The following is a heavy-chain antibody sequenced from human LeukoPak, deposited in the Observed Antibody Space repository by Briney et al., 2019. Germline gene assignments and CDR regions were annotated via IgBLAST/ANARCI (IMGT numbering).Heavy chain of an antibody. Sequence: PSETLSLTCAVYGGSFSGYYWSWIRQPPGKGLEWIGEINHSGSTNYNPSLKSRVTISVDTSKNQFSLKLSSVTAADTAVYYCASSPDYYGSGSYSFDYWGQGTLVTVSS. D-gene: IGHD3-10*01. CDR1: GGSFSGYY. V-gene: IGHV4-34*01. J-gene: IGHJ4*02. CDR2: INHSGST. CDR3: ASSPDYYGSGSYSFDY.